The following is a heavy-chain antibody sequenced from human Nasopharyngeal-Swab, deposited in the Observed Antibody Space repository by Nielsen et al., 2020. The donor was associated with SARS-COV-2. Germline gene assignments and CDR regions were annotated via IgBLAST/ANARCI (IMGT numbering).Heavy chain of an antibody. D-gene: IGHD3-10*01. Sequence: RQAPGKGLERIGSIYYSGSTYYNPSLKSRVTISVATSKNQFSLKLSSVTAADTAVYYCARVPGKLWFGDWYFDYWGQGTLVTVSS. CDR2: IYYSGST. CDR3: ARVPGKLWFGDWYFDY. J-gene: IGHJ4*02. V-gene: IGHV4-30-4*01.